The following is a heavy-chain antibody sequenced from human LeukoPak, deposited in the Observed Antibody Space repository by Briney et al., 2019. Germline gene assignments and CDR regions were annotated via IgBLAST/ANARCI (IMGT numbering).Heavy chain of an antibody. CDR1: GGSISSYY. D-gene: IGHD2-8*01. V-gene: IGHV4-59*08. Sequence: PSQTLSLTCTVSGGSISSYYWSWIRQPPGKGLEWIGCISYRGSTNYNPSLRRRVTISVDTSKNQFSLKLSSVTAADTAVYYCARREDVLWYFDLWGRGTLVTVSS. J-gene: IGHJ2*01. CDR2: ISYRGST. CDR3: ARREDVLWYFDL.